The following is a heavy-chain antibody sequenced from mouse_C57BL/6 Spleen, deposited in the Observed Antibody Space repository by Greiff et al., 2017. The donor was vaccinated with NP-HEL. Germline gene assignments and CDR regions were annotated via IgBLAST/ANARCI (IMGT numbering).Heavy chain of an antibody. J-gene: IGHJ3*01. V-gene: IGHV3-6*01. D-gene: IGHD2-4*01. CDR2: ISYDGSN. Sequence: VQLKESGPGLVKPSQSLSLTCSVTGYSITSGYYWNWIRQFPGNKLEWMGYISYDGSNNYNPSLKNRISITRDTSKNQFFLKLNSVTTEDTATYYCARGYDYGGTWFAYWGQGTLVTVSA. CDR3: ARGYDYGGTWFAY. CDR1: GYSITSGYY.